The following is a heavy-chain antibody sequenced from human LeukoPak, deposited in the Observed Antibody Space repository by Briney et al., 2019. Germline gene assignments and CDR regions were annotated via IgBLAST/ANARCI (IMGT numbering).Heavy chain of an antibody. D-gene: IGHD4-17*01. CDR3: AKDSSVPYGITE. V-gene: IGHV3-23*01. Sequence: GGSLRLSCAASGFTFSKYAMSWVRQAPGKGLGWVSAISPSDGNTFYADSVKGRFTISRDNSMNTLSLHMNSLRAEDTALYYCAKDSSVPYGITEWGQGTLVTVSS. CDR2: ISPSDGNT. J-gene: IGHJ4*02. CDR1: GFTFSKYA.